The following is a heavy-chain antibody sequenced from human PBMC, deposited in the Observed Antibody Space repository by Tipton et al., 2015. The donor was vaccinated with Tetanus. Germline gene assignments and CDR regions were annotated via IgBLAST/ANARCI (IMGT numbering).Heavy chain of an antibody. CDR2: IYPGDSDT. V-gene: IGHV5-51*01. Sequence: QLVQSGGKVKKPGESLKISCKGSGYIFNNYWIGWVRQKPGKGLEWMGIIYPGDSDTRYSPSFQGQVTISVDKPINTAYLQWSSLKASDTSMFYCARAHCTDGVCNFDFWGQGALVTVAS. CDR3: ARAHCTDGVCNFDF. D-gene: IGHD2-8*01. J-gene: IGHJ4*02. CDR1: GYIFNNYW.